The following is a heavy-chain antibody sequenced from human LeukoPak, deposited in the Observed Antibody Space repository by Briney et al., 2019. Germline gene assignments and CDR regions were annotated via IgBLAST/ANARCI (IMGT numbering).Heavy chain of an antibody. CDR3: ARERRAAAGKIDY. D-gene: IGHD6-13*01. J-gene: IGHJ4*02. Sequence: GASVKVSCKASGYTFTSYGISWVRQAPGQGLEWMGWINPNSGGTNYAQKFQGRVTMTRDTSISTAYMELSRLRSDDTAVYYCARERRAAAGKIDYWGQGTLVTVSS. V-gene: IGHV1-2*02. CDR1: GYTFTSYG. CDR2: INPNSGGT.